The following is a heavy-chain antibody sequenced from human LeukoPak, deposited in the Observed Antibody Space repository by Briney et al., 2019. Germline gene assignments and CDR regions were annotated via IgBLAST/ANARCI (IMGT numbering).Heavy chain of an antibody. CDR2: IIPIFGTA. CDR3: ARGESDYGSNY. CDR1: GGTFSIYA. J-gene: IGHJ4*02. D-gene: IGHD4/OR15-4a*01. Sequence: ASVTVSFTASGGTFSIYAISWVRQAPGQGLEWMGGIIPIFGTANYAQKFQGRVTITADESTSTAYMELSSLRSEDTAVYYCARGESDYGSNYWGQGTLVTVSS. V-gene: IGHV1-69*13.